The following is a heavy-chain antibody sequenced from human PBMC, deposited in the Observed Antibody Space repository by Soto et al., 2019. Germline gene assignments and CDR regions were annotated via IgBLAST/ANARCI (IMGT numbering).Heavy chain of an antibody. CDR2: MNPNSGNT. Sequence: ASVKVSCNASGYTFTSYDINWVRQATGQGLEWMGWMNPNSGNTGYAQKFQGRVTMTRNTSISTAYMELSSLRSEDTAVYYCARAKRITIIGVVISGWFVPWGPG. CDR3: ARAKRITIIGVVISGWFVP. J-gene: IGHJ5*02. CDR1: GYTFTSYD. V-gene: IGHV1-8*01. D-gene: IGHD3-3*01.